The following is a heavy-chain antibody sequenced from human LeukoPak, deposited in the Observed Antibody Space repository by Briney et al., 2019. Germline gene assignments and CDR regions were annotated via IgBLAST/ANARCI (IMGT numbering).Heavy chain of an antibody. J-gene: IGHJ4*02. CDR3: ARDGHAYGRGSPHY. CDR2: ISSSGSTK. CDR1: GFTFSDYY. Sequence: GGSLRLSCAASGFTFSDYYMSWIRQAPGKGLEWVSYISSSGSTKYYADSVKGRFTISRDNAKNSYLQMNTLRAEDTAVYYCARDGHAYGRGSPHYWGQGTLVTVSS. D-gene: IGHD3-10*01. V-gene: IGHV3-11*01.